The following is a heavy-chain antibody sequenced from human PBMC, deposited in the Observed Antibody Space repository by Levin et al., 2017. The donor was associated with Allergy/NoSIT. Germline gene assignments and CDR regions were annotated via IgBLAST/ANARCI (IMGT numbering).Heavy chain of an antibody. Sequence: KVSCRGSGYSFTSYWIGWVRQMPGKGLEWMGIIYAGDSDIRYSPSFQGQVTISADKAISTAYLEWSSLKASDTAIYYCARQGALTSWGTFDIWGRGTMVTVSS. CDR3: ARQGALTSWGTFDI. V-gene: IGHV5-51*01. CDR1: GYSFTSYW. CDR2: IYAGDSDI. D-gene: IGHD7-27*01. J-gene: IGHJ3*02.